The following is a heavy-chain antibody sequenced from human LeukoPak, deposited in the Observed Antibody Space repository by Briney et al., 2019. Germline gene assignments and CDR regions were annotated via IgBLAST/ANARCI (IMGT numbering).Heavy chain of an antibody. V-gene: IGHV4-31*03. D-gene: IGHD3-10*01. CDR2: IYYSGST. J-gene: IGHJ5*02. CDR3: ARVGWFGELSQP. CDR1: GGSISSGGYY. Sequence: SQTLSLTCTVSGGSISSGGYYWSWIRQHPGKGLEWIGYIYYSGSTYYNPSLKSRVTISVDTSKNQFSLKLSSVTAADTAVYYCARVGWFGELSQPWGQGTLVTVSS.